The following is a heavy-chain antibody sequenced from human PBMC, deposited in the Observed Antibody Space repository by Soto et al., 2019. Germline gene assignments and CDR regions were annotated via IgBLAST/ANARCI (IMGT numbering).Heavy chain of an antibody. CDR3: ARPHNSYAYYYGMDV. Sequence: SLEVACQGSGNSFTSYWLSWVRQLPWKGLEWMGRIDPSDSYTNYSPSFQGHVTISADKSISTAYLQWSSLKASDTAMYYCARPHNSYAYYYGMDVWGQGTTVTVSS. CDR1: GNSFTSYW. J-gene: IGHJ6*02. CDR2: IDPSDSYT. V-gene: IGHV5-10-1*01. D-gene: IGHD5-18*01.